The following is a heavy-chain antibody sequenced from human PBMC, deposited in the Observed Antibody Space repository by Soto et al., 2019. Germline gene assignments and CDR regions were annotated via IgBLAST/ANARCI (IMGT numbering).Heavy chain of an antibody. Sequence: GGSLRLSCAASGFTFSSYWMSWVRQAPGKGLEWVANIKQDGSEKYYVDSVKGRFTISRDNAKNSLYLQMNSLRAEDTAVYYCARVHGSGSYYPNWFDPWGQGTLVTVSS. J-gene: IGHJ5*02. D-gene: IGHD3-10*01. CDR2: IKQDGSEK. CDR3: ARVHGSGSYYPNWFDP. CDR1: GFTFSSYW. V-gene: IGHV3-7*05.